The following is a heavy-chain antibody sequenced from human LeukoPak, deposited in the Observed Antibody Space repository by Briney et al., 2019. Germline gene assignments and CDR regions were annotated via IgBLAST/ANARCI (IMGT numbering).Heavy chain of an antibody. D-gene: IGHD6-13*01. J-gene: IGHJ4*02. CDR1: GGSISSYY. Sequence: SETLSLTCTVSGGSISSYYWSWIRQPPGKGLEWIGYIYYSGSTNYNPSLKSRVTISVDTSKNQFSLKLSSVTAADTAVCYCARAIAAAGSVYFDYWGQGTLVTVSS. CDR2: IYYSGST. CDR3: ARAIAAAGSVYFDY. V-gene: IGHV4-59*01.